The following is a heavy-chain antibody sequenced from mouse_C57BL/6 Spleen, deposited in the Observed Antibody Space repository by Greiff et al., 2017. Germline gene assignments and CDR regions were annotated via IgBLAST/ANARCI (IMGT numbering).Heavy chain of an antibody. D-gene: IGHD1-1*01. Sequence: QVQLQQSGAELVRPGTSVKVSCKASGYAFTNYLIEWVKQRPGQGLEWIGVINPGSGGTNYNEKFKGKATLTADKSSSTAYLQISSLTSEDSAVYFCARFRDGVVPACWGQGTLVTVSA. V-gene: IGHV1-54*01. J-gene: IGHJ3*01. CDR2: INPGSGGT. CDR1: GYAFTNYL. CDR3: ARFRDGVVPAC.